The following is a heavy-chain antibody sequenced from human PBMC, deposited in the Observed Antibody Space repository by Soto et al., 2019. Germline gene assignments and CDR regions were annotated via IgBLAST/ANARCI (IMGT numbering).Heavy chain of an antibody. Sequence: EVQLVEFGGGLVQPGRSLRLSCAASGFTFDDYVMHWVRQVPGKGLEWVSGINWNSGSIGYGDSVKGRFAISRDNAKNSLHLQMNSLSAEDTAFYYCVKDESINWYSGHFRHWGQGTLVTVSS. CDR1: GFTFDDYV. J-gene: IGHJ1*01. CDR3: VKDESINWYSGHFRH. V-gene: IGHV3-9*01. CDR2: INWNSGSI. D-gene: IGHD6-13*01.